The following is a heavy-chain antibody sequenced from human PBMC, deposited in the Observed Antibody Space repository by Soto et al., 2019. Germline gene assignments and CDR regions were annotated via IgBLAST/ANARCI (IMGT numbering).Heavy chain of an antibody. CDR2: IIPVLGTP. V-gene: IGHV1-69*01. CDR1: GGTFTSTA. J-gene: IGHJ6*02. Sequence: QVLLVQSSAKVKKPGSSEKVSCKASGGTFTSTAFSWVRQAPGQGLEWMGGIIPVLGTPNYAQKFQARLTVTADASTTTVHMELSSLRSDDTAVYYCASSAGLDHLLNYYGLNVWGQGTTVTVS. D-gene: IGHD6-13*01. CDR3: ASSAGLDHLLNYYGLNV.